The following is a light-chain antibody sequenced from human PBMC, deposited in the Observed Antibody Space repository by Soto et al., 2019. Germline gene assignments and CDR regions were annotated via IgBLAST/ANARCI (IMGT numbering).Light chain of an antibody. CDR1: QSVGDY. J-gene: IGKJ1*01. V-gene: IGKV1-5*03. Sequence: DIQMTQSPSTLSASVGDRVTITCRASQSVGDYLAWHQHRPGKAPNLLIYKASTLERGVPSRFNGSGSGTEFILTITSLQPDDFATYYCQHYISFSSWTFGQGTKVEIK. CDR2: KAS. CDR3: QHYISFSSWT.